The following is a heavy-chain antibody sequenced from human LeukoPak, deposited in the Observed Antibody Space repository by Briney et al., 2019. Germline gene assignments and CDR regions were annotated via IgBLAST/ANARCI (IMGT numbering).Heavy chain of an antibody. J-gene: IGHJ4*02. CDR3: AREGDSSGWYTSFDY. Sequence: GSLRLSCAASGFTFSSYWMSWVRQAPGKGLEWVANIKQDGSEKYYVDSVKGRFTISRDNAKNSLYLQMNSLRAEDTAVYYCAREGDSSGWYTSFDYWGQGTLVTVSS. V-gene: IGHV3-7*01. CDR2: IKQDGSEK. D-gene: IGHD6-19*01. CDR1: GFTFSSYW.